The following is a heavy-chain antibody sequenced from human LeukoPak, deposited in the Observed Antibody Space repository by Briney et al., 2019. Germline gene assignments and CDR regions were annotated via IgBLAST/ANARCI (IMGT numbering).Heavy chain of an antibody. CDR3: ARFSLYDNSGYYSWLFDF. J-gene: IGHJ4*02. V-gene: IGHV3-7*01. CDR2: IQQDGSAK. Sequence: GGSLRLSCAASGFTFSTSWMSWVRQAPGKGLEWVANIQQDGSAKYYVDSVKGRFTISRENAKNSLYLPMNSLRAEDTAVYYCARFSLYDNSGYYSWLFDFWGQGTLVTVSS. CDR1: GFTFSTSW. D-gene: IGHD3-22*01.